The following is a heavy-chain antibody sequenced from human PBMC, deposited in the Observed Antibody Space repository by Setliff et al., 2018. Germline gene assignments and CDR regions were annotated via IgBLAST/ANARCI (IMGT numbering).Heavy chain of an antibody. J-gene: IGHJ4*02. V-gene: IGHV3-21*01. CDR2: LSSANNYI. Sequence: LRLSCAASGFAFASYNMIWVRQAPGKGLEWVSSLSSANNYIVYADSVKGRFTISRDNAKNSLYLQMNSLRAEDTAVYYCARRLVGATTPCGYWGKGTLVTVSS. D-gene: IGHD1-26*01. CDR1: GFAFASYN. CDR3: ARRLVGATTPCGY.